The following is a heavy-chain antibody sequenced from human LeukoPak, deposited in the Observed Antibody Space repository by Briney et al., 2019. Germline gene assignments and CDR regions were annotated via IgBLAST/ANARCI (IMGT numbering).Heavy chain of an antibody. CDR3: ASRYCSSTSCYSPENWYFDL. Sequence: ASVKVSCKASGYTFTGYYMHWVRQAPGQGLEWMGWINPNSGGTNYAQKFQGRVTMTRDTSISTAYMELSRLRSDDTAVYYRASRYCSSTSCYSPENWYFDLWGRGTLVTVSS. V-gene: IGHV1-2*02. J-gene: IGHJ2*01. CDR1: GYTFTGYY. D-gene: IGHD2-2*01. CDR2: INPNSGGT.